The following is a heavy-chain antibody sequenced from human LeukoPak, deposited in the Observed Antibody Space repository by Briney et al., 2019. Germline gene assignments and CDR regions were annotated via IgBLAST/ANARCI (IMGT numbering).Heavy chain of an antibody. V-gene: IGHV4-4*02. D-gene: IGHD3-10*01. Sequence: SETLCLTWAVSGGSIGSSHWWSWVRQPPGKGLEWIGEIYHSGSTNYNPSLRSRVTISVDKSKNQFSLKLSSVTAADTAVYYCARNDGSGNFYYWGQGTLVTVSS. CDR2: IYHSGST. J-gene: IGHJ4*02. CDR3: ARNDGSGNFYY. CDR1: GGSIGSSHW.